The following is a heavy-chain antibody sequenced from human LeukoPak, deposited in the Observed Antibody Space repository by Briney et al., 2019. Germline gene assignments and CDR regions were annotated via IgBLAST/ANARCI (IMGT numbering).Heavy chain of an antibody. D-gene: IGHD1-26*01. Sequence: SETLSLTCAVSDYSIRSGYYWGWIRQPPGKGLEWIASIQNSGTTYFNPSLKSRVTISVDMSTNQFSLKLTSVTAADTAVYYCARDSVGAARIDYWGQGTLVTVSS. CDR1: DYSIRSGYY. CDR2: IQNSGTT. V-gene: IGHV4-38-2*02. J-gene: IGHJ4*02. CDR3: ARDSVGAARIDY.